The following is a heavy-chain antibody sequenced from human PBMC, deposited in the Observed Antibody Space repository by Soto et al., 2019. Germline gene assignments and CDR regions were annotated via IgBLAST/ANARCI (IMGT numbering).Heavy chain of an antibody. CDR1: GFTFSSYA. D-gene: IGHD3-3*01. CDR3: ARDFRFSWFDP. V-gene: IGHV3-30-3*01. CDR2: ISYDGSNK. Sequence: LRLSCAASGFTFSSYAMHWVRQAPGKGLEWVAVISYDGSNKYYADSVKGRFTISRDNSKNTLYLQMNSLRAEDTAVYYCARDFRFSWFDPWGQGTLVTVSS. J-gene: IGHJ5*02.